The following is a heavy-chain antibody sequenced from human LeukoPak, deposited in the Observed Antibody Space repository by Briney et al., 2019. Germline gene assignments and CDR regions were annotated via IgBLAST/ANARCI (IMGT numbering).Heavy chain of an antibody. CDR1: GGSFSGYY. J-gene: IGHJ6*02. V-gene: IGHV4-34*01. CDR3: ARWRLRLKGYYYYGMDV. D-gene: IGHD4-17*01. Sequence: SETLSLTCAVYGGSFSGYYWSWIRQPPGKGLEWIGEINHSGSTNYNPSLKSRVTISVDTSKNQFSLKLSSVTAADTAVYYCARWRLRLKGYYYYGMDVWGQGTTVTVSS. CDR2: INHSGST.